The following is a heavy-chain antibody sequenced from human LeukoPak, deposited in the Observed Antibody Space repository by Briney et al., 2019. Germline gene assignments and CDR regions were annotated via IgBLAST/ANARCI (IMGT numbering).Heavy chain of an antibody. J-gene: IGHJ3*02. CDR1: GYISKSSG. D-gene: IGHD1-26*01. CDR3: ARDRGDSGSYGMNAFDI. CDR2: ISTYNGNT. Sequence: ASVKVSCKASGYISKSSGFSWVRQAPGQGLEWMGWISTYNGNTKFAQRLQGRVTMTTDTSTKTAYMELRSLRSDDTAVYYCARDRGDSGSYGMNAFDIWGQGTMVTVSS. V-gene: IGHV1-18*01.